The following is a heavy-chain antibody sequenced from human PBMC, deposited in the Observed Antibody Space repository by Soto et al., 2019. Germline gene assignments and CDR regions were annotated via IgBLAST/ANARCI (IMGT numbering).Heavy chain of an antibody. J-gene: IGHJ5*02. CDR3: ARDHVAAARGGGNWFDP. D-gene: IGHD6-13*01. CDR1: GFTFSSYS. V-gene: IGHV3-21*01. CDR2: ISSSSSYI. Sequence: EVQLVESGGGLVKPGGSLRLSCAASGFTFSSYSMNWVRQAPGKGLEWVSSISSSSSYIYYADSVQGRFTISRDNAKNSLYLQMNSLGAEDTAVYYCARDHVAAARGGGNWFDPWGQVTLVIVSS.